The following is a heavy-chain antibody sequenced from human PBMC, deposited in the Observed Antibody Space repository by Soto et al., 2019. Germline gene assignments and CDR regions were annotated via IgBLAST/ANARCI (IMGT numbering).Heavy chain of an antibody. V-gene: IGHV3-33*01. CDR2: IWYDGSNK. CDR1: GLTFSSYG. J-gene: IGHJ5*01. CDR3: AREYGSAPGDS. D-gene: IGHD3-10*01. Sequence: PGGSLRLSCAASGLTFSSYGMHWVRQAPGKGLEWVAVIWYDGSNKYYADSVKGRFTISRDNSKNTLYLQMNSLRAEDTAVYYCAREYGSAPGDSWGQGTLVTVS.